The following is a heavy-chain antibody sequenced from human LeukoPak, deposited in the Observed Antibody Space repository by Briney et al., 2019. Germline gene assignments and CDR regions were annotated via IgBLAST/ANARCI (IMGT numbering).Heavy chain of an antibody. CDR2: IYSRGST. D-gene: IGHD3-16*01. CDR1: GGSINNSY. V-gene: IGHV4-4*08. Sequence: SETLSLTCTVSGGSINNSYWTWIRQPPGKGLEWIGRIYSRGSTNYNPSLKSRVTISVDTSKNLFSLKLNSVTAADTAVYYCARSGGSPQTNWFDSWGQGTLVTVSS. CDR3: ARSGGSPQTNWFDS. J-gene: IGHJ5*01.